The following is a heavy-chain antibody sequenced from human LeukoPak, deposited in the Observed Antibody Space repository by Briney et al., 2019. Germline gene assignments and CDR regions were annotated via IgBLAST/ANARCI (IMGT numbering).Heavy chain of an antibody. CDR2: INHSGST. J-gene: IGHJ5*02. CDR3: ARDTYNWNVDAFDP. CDR1: GFTFSSYA. Sequence: TGGSLRLSCAASGFTFSSYAMSWVRQAPGKGLEWIGEINHSGSTNYKSSLKSRVTISVDTSKNHFSLKLSSVTAADTAVYYCARDTYNWNVDAFDPWGQGTLVTVSS. V-gene: IGHV4-34*01. D-gene: IGHD1-20*01.